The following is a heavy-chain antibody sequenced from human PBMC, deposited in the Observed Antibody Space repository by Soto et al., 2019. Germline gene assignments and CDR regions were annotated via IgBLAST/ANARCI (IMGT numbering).Heavy chain of an antibody. CDR1: GFTFSSYS. D-gene: IGHD2-15*01. Sequence: GGSLRLSCAASGFTFSSYSMNWVRQAPGKGLEWVASISSSSSYIYYAASVKGRSPTSRDNAKNSLYRQMNSLRAEDTAVYYCAREVLGYCSGGSCLYYYGMDVWGQGTTVTVSS. V-gene: IGHV3-21*01. CDR3: AREVLGYCSGGSCLYYYGMDV. J-gene: IGHJ6*02. CDR2: ISSSSSYI.